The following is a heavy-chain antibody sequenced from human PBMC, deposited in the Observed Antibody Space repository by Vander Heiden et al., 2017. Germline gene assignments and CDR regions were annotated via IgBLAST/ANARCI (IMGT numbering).Heavy chain of an antibody. Sequence: QLQLQESGPGLVKPSETLSLTCTVSGGSISSSSYYLGWIRQPPGKGLEWIGSIYYSGSTDYNPSLKSRVTISVDTSKNQFSLKLSSVTAADTAVYYCARRSPRYYYDSSGYYYYWGQGTLVTVSS. CDR3: ARRSPRYYYDSSGYYYY. CDR2: IYYSGST. D-gene: IGHD3-22*01. CDR1: GGSISSSSYY. J-gene: IGHJ4*02. V-gene: IGHV4-39*01.